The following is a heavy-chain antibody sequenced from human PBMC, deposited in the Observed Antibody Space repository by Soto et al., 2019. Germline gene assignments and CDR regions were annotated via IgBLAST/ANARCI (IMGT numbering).Heavy chain of an antibody. CDR2: IYYSGST. V-gene: IGHV4-61*01. J-gene: IGHJ6*02. Sequence: PSETLSLTCTVSGGSVSSGSYYWSWIRQPPGKGLEWIGYIYYSGSTNYNPSLKSRVTISVETSKNQFSLKLSSVTAADTAVYYCARENYDFWSGYLSSYGMDVWGQGTTVTVSS. D-gene: IGHD3-3*01. CDR1: GGSVSSGSYY. CDR3: ARENYDFWSGYLSSYGMDV.